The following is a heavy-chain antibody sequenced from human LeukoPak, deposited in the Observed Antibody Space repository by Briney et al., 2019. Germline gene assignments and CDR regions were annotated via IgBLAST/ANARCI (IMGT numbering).Heavy chain of an antibody. Sequence: GGSLRLSCAASGFTFSSYAMRWVRQAPGKGLEWVAVISYDGSNKYYADSVKGRFTISRDNSKNTLYLQMNSLRAEDTAVYYCARDLSGYGDYSFGDWGQGTLVTVSS. D-gene: IGHD4-17*01. J-gene: IGHJ4*02. CDR1: GFTFSSYA. V-gene: IGHV3-30-3*01. CDR2: ISYDGSNK. CDR3: ARDLSGYGDYSFGD.